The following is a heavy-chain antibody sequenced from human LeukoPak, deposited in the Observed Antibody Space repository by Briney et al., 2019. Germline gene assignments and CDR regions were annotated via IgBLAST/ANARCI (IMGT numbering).Heavy chain of an antibody. CDR1: GFTFSSYA. V-gene: IGHV3-23*01. J-gene: IGHJ4*02. Sequence: PGGSLRLSCAASGFTFSSYAMSWVRQAPGKGLEWVSAISGSGGSTYYADSVKGRFTISRDNSKNTLYLQMNSLRAEDTAVYYCAKDRSHDYGDYGNFDYSGQGTLVTVSS. CDR3: AKDRSHDYGDYGNFDY. CDR2: ISGSGGST. D-gene: IGHD4-17*01.